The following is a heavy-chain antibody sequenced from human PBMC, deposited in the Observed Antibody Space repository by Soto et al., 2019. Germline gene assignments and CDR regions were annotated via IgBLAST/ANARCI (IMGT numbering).Heavy chain of an antibody. Sequence: QLQLQESGPGLVKPSETLSLTCTVSGGSISSSSYYWGWIRQPPGKGLEWIGSIYYSGSTYYNPSLKSRVTISVDTSKNKFSLKLSSVTAADTAVYYCARQAQQKQIIAVAGSVDYWGQGTLVTVSS. V-gene: IGHV4-39*01. CDR2: IYYSGST. CDR1: GGSISSSSYY. D-gene: IGHD6-19*01. J-gene: IGHJ4*02. CDR3: ARQAQQKQIIAVAGSVDY.